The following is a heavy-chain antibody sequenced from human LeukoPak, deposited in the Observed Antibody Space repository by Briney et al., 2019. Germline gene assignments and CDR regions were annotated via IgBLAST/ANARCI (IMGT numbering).Heavy chain of an antibody. CDR1: GFTFSSYA. V-gene: IGHV3-23*01. Sequence: GGSLRLSCAASGFTFSSYAMSWVRQASGKGLEWVSAISGSGGSTYYADSVKGRFTISRDNSKNTLYLQMNSLRAEDTAVYYCAKELNRNQRLGEFDYWGQGTLVTVSS. D-gene: IGHD1-14*01. J-gene: IGHJ4*02. CDR3: AKELNRNQRLGEFDY. CDR2: ISGSGGST.